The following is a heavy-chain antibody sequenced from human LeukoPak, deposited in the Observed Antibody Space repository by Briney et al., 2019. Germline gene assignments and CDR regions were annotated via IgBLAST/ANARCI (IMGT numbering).Heavy chain of an antibody. CDR3: ASLPRGYSYGYGDAFDI. CDR1: GGSISSYY. D-gene: IGHD5-18*01. Sequence: SETLSLTCTVSGGSISSYYWSWLGQPAGKGLEGIGRIYTSGSTNYNPSLTSGVNMSVDTSKNQFSLKLSSVTAADTAVYYCASLPRGYSYGYGDAFDIWGQGTMVTVSS. CDR2: IYTSGST. J-gene: IGHJ3*02. V-gene: IGHV4-4*07.